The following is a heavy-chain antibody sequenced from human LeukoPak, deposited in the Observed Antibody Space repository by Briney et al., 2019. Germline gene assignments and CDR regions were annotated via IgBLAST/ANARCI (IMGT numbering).Heavy chain of an antibody. V-gene: IGHV1-8*03. Sequence: ASVKVSCKASGYTFTSYDINWVRQATGQGLEWMGWMNPNSGNTGYAQKFQGRVTITRNTSISTAYMELRSLRSDDTAVYYCARDRDGYNGGDYWGQGTLVIVSS. D-gene: IGHD5-24*01. J-gene: IGHJ4*02. CDR1: GYTFTSYD. CDR3: ARDRDGYNGGDY. CDR2: MNPNSGNT.